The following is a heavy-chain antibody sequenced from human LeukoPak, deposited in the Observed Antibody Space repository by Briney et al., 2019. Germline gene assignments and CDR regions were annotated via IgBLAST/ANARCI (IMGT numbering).Heavy chain of an antibody. Sequence: GGSLRLSCAASGFSFSTFSLSWVRQASGKGLEWVSTISDSGGFTDYADSVKGRFTISRDNSKNTLYLQMNSLRAEDTAAYYCAKVGPGAVAGTPSFDYWGQGTLVTVSS. D-gene: IGHD6-19*01. CDR1: GFSFSTFS. V-gene: IGHV3-23*01. CDR2: ISDSGGFT. CDR3: AKVGPGAVAGTPSFDY. J-gene: IGHJ4*02.